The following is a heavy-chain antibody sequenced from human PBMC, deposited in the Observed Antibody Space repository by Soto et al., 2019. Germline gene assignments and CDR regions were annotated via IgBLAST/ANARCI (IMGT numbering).Heavy chain of an antibody. CDR3: ASVGHTFDY. Sequence: QVQLVESGGGVVKPGGSLRLSCAASGFTFSDYYMSWIRQAPGKGLEWVSHIRSSGSTIYYADSVKGRFTISRDNAKNSLHLKKSRLRAEATAVYYCASVGHTFDYWGQGTLVTVSS. CDR2: IRSSGSTI. CDR1: GFTFSDYY. V-gene: IGHV3-11*01. J-gene: IGHJ4*02.